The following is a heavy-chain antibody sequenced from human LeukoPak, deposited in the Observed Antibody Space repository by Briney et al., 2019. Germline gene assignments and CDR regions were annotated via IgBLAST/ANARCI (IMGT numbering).Heavy chain of an antibody. D-gene: IGHD3-22*01. Sequence: PGGSLRLSCAASGFTFSSYGMSWVRQAPGKGLEWVSAISGSGGSTYYADSVKGRFTISRDNSKNTLYLQMNSLRAEDTAVYYCAKCDSSGYWYYDAFDIWGQGTMVTVSS. CDR3: AKCDSSGYWYYDAFDI. J-gene: IGHJ3*02. V-gene: IGHV3-23*01. CDR2: ISGSGGST. CDR1: GFTFSSYG.